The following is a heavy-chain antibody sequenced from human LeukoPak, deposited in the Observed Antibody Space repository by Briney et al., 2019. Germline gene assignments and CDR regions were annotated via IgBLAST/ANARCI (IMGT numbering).Heavy chain of an antibody. J-gene: IGHJ4*02. D-gene: IGHD6-19*01. CDR3: AKDESSGWFDY. V-gene: IGHV3-23*01. CDR2: ISGSGGST. Sequence: SAISGSGGSTYYADSVKGRFTISRDNSKNTLYLQMNSLRAEDTAVYYCAKDESSGWFDYWGQGTLVTVSS.